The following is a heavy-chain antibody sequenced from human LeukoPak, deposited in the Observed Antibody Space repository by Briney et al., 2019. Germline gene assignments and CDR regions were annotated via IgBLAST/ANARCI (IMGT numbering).Heavy chain of an antibody. V-gene: IGHV3-30*02. Sequence: GGSLRLSCAASGFTFSSYGMHWVRQAPGKGLEWVAFIRYDGSNKYYADSVKGRFTISRDNSKNSLYLQMNSLRAEDTAVYYCARDGCSSTSCYFWFDPWGQGTLVTVSS. CDR3: ARDGCSSTSCYFWFDP. D-gene: IGHD2-2*01. CDR1: GFTFSSYG. CDR2: IRYDGSNK. J-gene: IGHJ5*02.